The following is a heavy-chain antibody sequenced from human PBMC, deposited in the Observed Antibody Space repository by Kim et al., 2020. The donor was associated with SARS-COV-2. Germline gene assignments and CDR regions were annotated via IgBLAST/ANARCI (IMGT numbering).Heavy chain of an antibody. V-gene: IGHV5-51*01. CDR1: GYSFTSYW. D-gene: IGHD3-10*01. CDR3: AAYYYGSGSPPYYYGMDV. J-gene: IGHJ6*02. Sequence: GESLKISCKGSGYSFTSYWIGWVRQMTGKGLEWMGIIYPGDSDTRYSPAFQGQVTISADKSISTAYLQWSSLKASDTAMYDCAAYYYGSGSPPYYYGMDVWGQGTTVTVSS. CDR2: IYPGDSDT.